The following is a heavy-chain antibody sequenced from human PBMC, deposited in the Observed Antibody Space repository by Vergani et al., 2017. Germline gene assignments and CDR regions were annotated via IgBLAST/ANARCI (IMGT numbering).Heavy chain of an antibody. Sequence: QVQLVQSGAEVKKPGASVKVSCKASGYTFTGYYMHWVRQAPGQGLEWMGWINPNSGGTNYAQKFQGRVTITADESTSTAYMELSSLRSEDTAVYYCAAAAGVGYYFDYWGQGTLVTVSS. J-gene: IGHJ4*02. CDR3: AAAAGVGYYFDY. CDR2: INPNSGGT. D-gene: IGHD6-13*01. CDR1: GYTFTGYY. V-gene: IGHV1-2*02.